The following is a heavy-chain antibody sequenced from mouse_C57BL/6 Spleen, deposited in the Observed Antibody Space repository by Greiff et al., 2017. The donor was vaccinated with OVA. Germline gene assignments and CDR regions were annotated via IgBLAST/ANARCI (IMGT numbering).Heavy chain of an antibody. Sequence: QVQLQQPGAELVKPGASVKMSCKASGYTFTSYWITWVKQRPGQGLEWIGDIYPGSGSTNYNEKFKSKATLTVDTSSSTAYMQLSSLTSEDSAVYYCARSGYGSSQFAYWGQGTLVTVSA. J-gene: IGHJ3*01. CDR3: ARSGYGSSQFAY. CDR1: GYTFTSYW. D-gene: IGHD1-1*01. V-gene: IGHV1-55*01. CDR2: IYPGSGST.